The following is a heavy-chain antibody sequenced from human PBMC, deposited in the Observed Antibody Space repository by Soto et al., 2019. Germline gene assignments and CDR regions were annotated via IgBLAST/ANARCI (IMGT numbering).Heavy chain of an antibody. V-gene: IGHV1-8*01. Sequence: ASVKVSCKASGDTFTTYDINWVRQATGHGLEWMGWINPNSGNIGYAQRFQGRVAMTRDTAIRTAYMEVSSLRSDDTAVYYCARGRASGSYYLLDYWGQGTLVTVSS. D-gene: IGHD3-10*01. J-gene: IGHJ4*02. CDR1: GDTFTTYD. CDR2: INPNSGNI. CDR3: ARGRASGSYYLLDY.